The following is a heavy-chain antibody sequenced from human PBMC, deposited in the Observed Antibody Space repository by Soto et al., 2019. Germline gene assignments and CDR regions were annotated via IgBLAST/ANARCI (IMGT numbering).Heavy chain of an antibody. CDR3: VRVEMYAGEFTPNFDR. CDR2: VYYTVHT. D-gene: IGHD2-8*01. J-gene: IGHJ4*02. CDR1: GETPRSHSHY. V-gene: IGHV4-39*01. Sequence: EKLRDTYSVSGETPRSHSHYWWWILQSTEKGLEWIGSVYYTVHTYYNPSLKSRVSISVDMATTEIPLRMRAESVADTHVYYCVRVEMYAGEFTPNFDRWGLGALVSVS.